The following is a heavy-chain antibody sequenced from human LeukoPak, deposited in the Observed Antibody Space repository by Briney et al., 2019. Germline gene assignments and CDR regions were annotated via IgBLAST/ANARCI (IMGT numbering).Heavy chain of an antibody. V-gene: IGHV3-23*01. CDR3: ARGRGSGYDYEAFDI. Sequence: HPGGSLRLSCAASGFTFSTYAMSWVRQAPGKGLEWVSHISGSSGGSTYYADSVKGRFTISRDNSKNTLYLQMNSLRAEDTAVYSCARGRGSGYDYEAFDIWGQGTMVTVSS. CDR1: GFTFSTYA. D-gene: IGHD5-12*01. CDR2: ISGSSGGST. J-gene: IGHJ3*02.